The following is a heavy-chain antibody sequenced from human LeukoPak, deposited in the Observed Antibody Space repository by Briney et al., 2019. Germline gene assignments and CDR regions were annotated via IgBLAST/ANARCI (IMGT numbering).Heavy chain of an antibody. Sequence: SVTVSCKASGGTFSSYAISWVRQAPGQGLEWMGGIIPIFGTANYAQKFQGRVTITTDESTSTAYMELSSLRSEDTAVYYCARFPLGNYYYMDVWGKGTPVTVSS. D-gene: IGHD7-27*01. CDR2: IIPIFGTA. V-gene: IGHV1-69*05. J-gene: IGHJ6*03. CDR3: ARFPLGNYYYMDV. CDR1: GGTFSSYA.